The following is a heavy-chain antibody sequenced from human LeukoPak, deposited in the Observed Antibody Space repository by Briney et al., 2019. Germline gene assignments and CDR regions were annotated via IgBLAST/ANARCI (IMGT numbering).Heavy chain of an antibody. CDR2: IIPILGIA. CDR1: GGTFSSYA. J-gene: IGHJ4*02. D-gene: IGHD6-13*01. V-gene: IGHV1-69*04. CDR3: ARDEGSTWYTYFDY. Sequence: SVKVSCKASGGTFSSYAISWVRQAPGQGLEWMGRIIPILGIANYAQKFQGRVTITADKSTSTAYMELSSLRSEDTAVYYCARDEGSTWYTYFDYWGQGTLVTVSS.